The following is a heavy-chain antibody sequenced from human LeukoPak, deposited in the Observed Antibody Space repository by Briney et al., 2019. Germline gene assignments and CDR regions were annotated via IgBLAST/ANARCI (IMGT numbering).Heavy chain of an antibody. V-gene: IGHV3-48*03. CDR3: ARNPDYDFWSGYYTGPDY. Sequence: GGSLRLSCAASGFTFSSYEMNWVRQAPGNGLEWVSYISSSGSTIYYADSGKGRFNISRDNAKNSLYLQMNSLRAEDTAVYYCARNPDYDFWSGYYTGPDYWGQGTLVTVSS. CDR2: ISSSGSTI. D-gene: IGHD3-3*01. J-gene: IGHJ4*02. CDR1: GFTFSSYE.